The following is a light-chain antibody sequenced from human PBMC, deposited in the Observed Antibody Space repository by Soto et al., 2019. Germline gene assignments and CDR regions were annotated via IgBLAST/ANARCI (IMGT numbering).Light chain of an antibody. CDR3: CSYAGSSTFYV. J-gene: IGLJ1*01. CDR2: EGS. CDR1: SSDVGSYNL. V-gene: IGLV2-23*01. Sequence: ALTKPASVSGSPGQSITISCTRTSSDVGSYNLVSWYQQHPGKAPKLMIYEGSKRPSGVSNRFSGSKSGNTASLTISGLQAEDEADYYCCSYAGSSTFYVFGTGTKVTVL.